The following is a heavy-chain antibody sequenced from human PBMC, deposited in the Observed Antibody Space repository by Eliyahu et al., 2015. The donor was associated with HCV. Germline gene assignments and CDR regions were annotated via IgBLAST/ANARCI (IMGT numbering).Heavy chain of an antibody. V-gene: IGHV2-5*02. CDR2: IYWDDDK. Sequence: QITLKESGPTLVKPTQTLTLTCTFSGFSLTXSGAGVGWIRQPPGKALEWLALIYWDDDKRYSPSLKNRLTITKDTSKNQVVLRMTNMDPVDTATYYCVRRSNTWFDPWGQGTLVTVSS. D-gene: IGHD5/OR15-5a*01. J-gene: IGHJ5*02. CDR3: VRRSNTWFDP. CDR1: GFSLTXSGAG.